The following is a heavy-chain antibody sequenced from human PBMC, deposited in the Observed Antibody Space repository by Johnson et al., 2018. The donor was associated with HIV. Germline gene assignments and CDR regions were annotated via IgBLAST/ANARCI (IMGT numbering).Heavy chain of an antibody. D-gene: IGHD5-18*01. J-gene: IGHJ3*02. CDR1: GFTVSSNY. V-gene: IGHV3-66*01. CDR3: ARWIQLWVAFDI. CDR2: IYSGGST. Sequence: VQLVESGGGLVQPGGSLRLSCAASGFTVSSNYMSWVRQAPGKGLEWVSVIYSGGSTYYADSVKDRFTISRDNSKNTLYLQMNSLRAEDTAVYYCARWIQLWVAFDIWGQGTMVTVSS.